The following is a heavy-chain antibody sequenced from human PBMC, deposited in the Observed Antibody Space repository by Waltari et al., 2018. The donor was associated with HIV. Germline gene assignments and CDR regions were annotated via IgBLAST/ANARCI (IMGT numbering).Heavy chain of an antibody. J-gene: IGHJ4*02. V-gene: IGHV3-33*03. Sequence: QVQLVEAGGGVVQPGRSLRLSCAASGFIFSEFGMHWVRQAPGKGLEWVALVWYDGSKKYYADLVKGRFTISRDNSKNTLYLQMNSLRGEDTAMYYCVKDDSSGYYYMGDYWGLGTLVTVS. D-gene: IGHD3-22*01. CDR3: VKDDSSGYYYMGDY. CDR2: VWYDGSKK. CDR1: GFIFSEFG.